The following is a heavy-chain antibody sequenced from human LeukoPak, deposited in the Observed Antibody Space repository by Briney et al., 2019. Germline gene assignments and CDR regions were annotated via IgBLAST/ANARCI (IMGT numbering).Heavy chain of an antibody. Sequence: PGGSLRLSCAASGFTFRTYWMSWVRQAPGKGLEWVANIKQDGNEKYYVDSVKGRFTISRDNAKNSLYLQMNSLRAEDTAVYYCARGPSGYHNTGGQGTLVTVSS. J-gene: IGHJ4*02. D-gene: IGHD5-12*01. CDR3: ARGPSGYHNT. CDR2: IKQDGNEK. CDR1: GFTFRTYW. V-gene: IGHV3-7*01.